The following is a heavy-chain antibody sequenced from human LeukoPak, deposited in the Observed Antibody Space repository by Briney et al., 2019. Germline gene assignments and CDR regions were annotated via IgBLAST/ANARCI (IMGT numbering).Heavy chain of an antibody. Sequence: VASVKVSCKASGGTFSSYAISWVRQAPGQGLEWMGGIIPIFGTANYAQKFQGRVTITTDESTSTAYMELSSLRSEDTAVYYCARDRYSGSYHYYYYYYMDVWGKETTVTVSS. J-gene: IGHJ6*03. D-gene: IGHD1-26*01. V-gene: IGHV1-69*05. CDR1: GGTFSSYA. CDR3: ARDRYSGSYHYYYYYYMDV. CDR2: IIPIFGTA.